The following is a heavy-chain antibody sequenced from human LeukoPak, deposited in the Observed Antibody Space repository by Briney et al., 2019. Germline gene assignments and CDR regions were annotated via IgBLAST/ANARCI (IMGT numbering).Heavy chain of an antibody. Sequence: GASVKVSCKASGYTFTSYGISWVRQAPGQGLEWMGWISAYNGNTNYAQKLQGRVTMTTDTSTSTAYVELRSLRSDDTAVYYCARDFYYYDSSGSPPTADYWGQGTLVTVSS. D-gene: IGHD3-22*01. CDR2: ISAYNGNT. V-gene: IGHV1-18*01. CDR3: ARDFYYYDSSGSPPTADY. CDR1: GYTFTSYG. J-gene: IGHJ4*02.